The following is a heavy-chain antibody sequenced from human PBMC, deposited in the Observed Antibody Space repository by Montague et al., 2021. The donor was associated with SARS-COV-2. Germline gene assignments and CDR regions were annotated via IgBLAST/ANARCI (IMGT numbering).Heavy chain of an antibody. J-gene: IGHJ4*02. D-gene: IGHD3-22*01. CDR3: RVGNYYDSISDY. CDR2: ISYDGSNK. V-gene: IGHV3-30*04. Sequence: SLRLSCAASGFTFSSYAMHWVRQAPGKGLEWVAVISYDGSNKYYADSVKGRFTISRDNSKNTLYLQMNSLRAEDTAVYYCRVGNYYDSISDYWGQGTLVTVSS. CDR1: GFTFSSYA.